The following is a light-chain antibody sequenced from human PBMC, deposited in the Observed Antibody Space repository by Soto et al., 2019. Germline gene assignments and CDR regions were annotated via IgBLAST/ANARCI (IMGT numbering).Light chain of an antibody. CDR2: EVS. CDR3: GSYTGSIYV. Sequence: QSVLTQPASVSGSPGQSITISCTGTSSDVGGYKFVSWYQQHPGKAPKLMIYEVSNRPSGVSSRFSGSKSGNTASLTISGPQAEDEADYYCGSYTGSIYVFGTGTKATVL. V-gene: IGLV2-14*01. J-gene: IGLJ1*01. CDR1: SSDVGGYKF.